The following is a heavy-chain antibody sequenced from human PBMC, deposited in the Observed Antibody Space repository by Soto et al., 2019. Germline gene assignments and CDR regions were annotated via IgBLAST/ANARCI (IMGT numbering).Heavy chain of an antibody. CDR1: GFTFSNYA. CDR3: VREPLGGYDLPRSFDY. V-gene: IGHV3-48*03. CDR2: ISTTGAHT. J-gene: IGHJ4*02. D-gene: IGHD5-12*01. Sequence: GGSLRLSCAASGFTFSNYAMNWVRQAPGKGLEWVSYISTTGAHTYYADSVKGRFTISRDNGKNSLHLQMNSLRDEDTALYYCVREPLGGYDLPRSFDYWGQGTLVTVSS.